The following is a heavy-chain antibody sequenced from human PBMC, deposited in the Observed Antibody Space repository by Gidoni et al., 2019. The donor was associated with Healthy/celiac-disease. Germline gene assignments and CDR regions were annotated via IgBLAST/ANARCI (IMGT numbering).Heavy chain of an antibody. CDR2: IWYDGSTK. Sequence: QGQLVESGGCVVQPGRALRLYWAAAGFTFRSYGMHWVRQAPGKGLGWLSVIWYDGSTKYYAASLKGRFTISSDNSKNTLYLQINRLRAEDTAVYYFASDFNDYCDSDAFDLLGQGTMVTVSS. CDR3: ASDFNDYCDSDAFDL. D-gene: IGHD4-17*01. CDR1: GFTFRSYG. V-gene: IGHV3-33*01. J-gene: IGHJ3*01.